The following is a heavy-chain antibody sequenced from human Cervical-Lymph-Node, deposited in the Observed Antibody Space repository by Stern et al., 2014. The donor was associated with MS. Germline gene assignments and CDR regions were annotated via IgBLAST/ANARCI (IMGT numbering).Heavy chain of an antibody. CDR3: ARLGNTGRYFDWYFDL. CDR1: GYTFNSDW. Sequence: EDQLVESGAEVKKSGESLKISCKASGYTFNSDWIGWVRQMPGKGLEWMGIIFPADSDTRSSPSFQGQVTISVDKANSIAYLEWTSLKASDTAMYYCARLGNTGRYFDWYFDLWGRGTLVTASS. V-gene: IGHV5-51*01. CDR2: IFPADSDT. D-gene: IGHD1-26*01. J-gene: IGHJ2*01.